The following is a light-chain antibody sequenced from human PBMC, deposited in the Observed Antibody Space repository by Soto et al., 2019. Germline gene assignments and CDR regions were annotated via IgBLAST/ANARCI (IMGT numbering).Light chain of an antibody. J-gene: IGKJ4*01. V-gene: IGKV3-15*01. Sequence: EILMTQSPATLSVSPGERATLSCRANQTVNTNLAWYQQKPGRAPRLLLYGASTRATGIPARFSGSGSGTEFTLTISSLQSEDFAVYYCQQYNNWPPLTFGGGTKVEIK. CDR3: QQYNNWPPLT. CDR1: QTVNTN. CDR2: GAS.